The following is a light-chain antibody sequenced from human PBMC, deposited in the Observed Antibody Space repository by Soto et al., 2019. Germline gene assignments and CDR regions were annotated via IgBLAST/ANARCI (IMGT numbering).Light chain of an antibody. J-gene: IGKJ1*01. CDR1: QSISDT. CDR2: GAS. Sequence: EIVLTQSPATLSSFPGDRVTLSCRASQSISDTIAWYQQKPGQAPRLLIYGASARATGFPARFSGSGSGTDFTLTISSLQSEDFAVYYCQQYNNWPWTFGQGTKVDIK. V-gene: IGKV3-15*01. CDR3: QQYNNWPWT.